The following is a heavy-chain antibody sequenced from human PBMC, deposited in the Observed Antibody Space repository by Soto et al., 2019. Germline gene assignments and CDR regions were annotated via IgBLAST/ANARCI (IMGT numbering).Heavy chain of an antibody. V-gene: IGHV1-2*04. CDR2: INPNSGGT. Sequence: ASVKVSCQASGYTFTGYYMHWVRQAPGQGLEWMGWINPNSGGTNYAQKFQGWVTMTRDTSISTAYMELSRLRSDDTAVYYCARDSYYYGSGSYRQGYYYYYGMDVWGQGTTVTVSS. D-gene: IGHD3-10*01. CDR3: ARDSYYYGSGSYRQGYYYYYGMDV. CDR1: GYTFTGYY. J-gene: IGHJ6*02.